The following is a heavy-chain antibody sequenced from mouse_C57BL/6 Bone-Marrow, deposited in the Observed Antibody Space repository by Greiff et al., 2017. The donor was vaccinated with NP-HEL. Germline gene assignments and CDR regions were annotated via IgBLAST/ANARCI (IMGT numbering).Heavy chain of an antibody. CDR3: ARRGYYGSSYYYAMDY. D-gene: IGHD1-1*01. CDR2: IYPRSGNT. V-gene: IGHV1-81*01. J-gene: IGHJ4*01. Sequence: QVQLQQSGAELARPGASVKLSCKASGYTFTSYGISWVKQRTGQGLEWIGEIYPRSGNTYYNEKFKGKATLTAEKSASTAYMEVRSLTSEDSAVYSCARRGYYGSSYYYAMDYWGQGTSVTVSS. CDR1: GYTFTSYG.